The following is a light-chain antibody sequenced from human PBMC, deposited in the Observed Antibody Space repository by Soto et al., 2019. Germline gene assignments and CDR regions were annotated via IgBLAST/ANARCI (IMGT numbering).Light chain of an antibody. CDR2: AAS. V-gene: IGKV1-9*01. CDR1: QDISDY. Sequence: DIQLTQSPSFLSASVGDRVTITCRASQDISDYLAWYQQRPGKAPKLLIYAASTLQSGVPSRFSGSGSGTDFTLTISSLQPEDFATYSCQQLNSYPLTFGGGTQ. J-gene: IGKJ4*01. CDR3: QQLNSYPLT.